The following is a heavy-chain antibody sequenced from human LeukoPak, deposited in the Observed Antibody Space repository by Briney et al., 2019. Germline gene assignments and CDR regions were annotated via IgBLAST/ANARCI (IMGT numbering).Heavy chain of an antibody. V-gene: IGHV4-39*07. CDR3: ARAPRESSGYFHDAFDI. J-gene: IGHJ3*02. Sequence: SETLSLTCTVSGGSISSSSYYWGWIRQPPGKGLEWIGSIYYSGSTYYNPSLKSRVTISVDTSKNQFSLKLSSVTAADTAVYYCARAPRESSGYFHDAFDIWGQGTMVTVSS. CDR2: IYYSGST. CDR1: GGSISSSSYY. D-gene: IGHD3-22*01.